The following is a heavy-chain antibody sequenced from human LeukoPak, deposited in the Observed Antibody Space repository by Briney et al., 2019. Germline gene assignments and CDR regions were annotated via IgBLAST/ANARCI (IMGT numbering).Heavy chain of an antibody. D-gene: IGHD3-10*01. CDR1: GFTFSSYG. CDR2: INWNGGST. J-gene: IGHJ6*03. V-gene: IGHV3-20*04. CDR3: ARSAQWFGEPPYYYYYMDV. Sequence: GGSLRLSCAASGFTFSSYGMSWVRQAPGKGLEWVSGINWNGGSTGYADSVKGRFTISRDNAKNSLYLQMNSLRAEDTALYYCARSAQWFGEPPYYYYYMDVWGKGTTVTVSS.